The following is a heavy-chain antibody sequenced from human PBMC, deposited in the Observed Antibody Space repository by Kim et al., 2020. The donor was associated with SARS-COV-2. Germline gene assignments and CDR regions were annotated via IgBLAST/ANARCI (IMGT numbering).Heavy chain of an antibody. D-gene: IGHD5-12*01. Sequence: GGSLRLSCAASGFTFSTYTMHWVRQAPGKGLEWVSSITSVSSYIYYAKSVKGRFTISRDNAENSLYLQMNSLRAEDTAVYYCARVMFSGKYYHWFDTWGQETLVTFSS. V-gene: IGHV3-21*04. J-gene: IGHJ5*02. CDR1: GFTFSTYT. CDR3: ARVMFSGKYYHWFDT. CDR2: ITSVSSYI.